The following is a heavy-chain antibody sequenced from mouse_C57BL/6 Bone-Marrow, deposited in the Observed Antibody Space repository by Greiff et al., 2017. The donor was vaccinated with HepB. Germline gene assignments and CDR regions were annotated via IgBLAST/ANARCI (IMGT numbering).Heavy chain of an antibody. Sequence: QVQLQQPGAELVRPGSSVKLSCKASGYTFTSYWMDWVKQRPGQGLEWIGNIYPSDSETHYNQKFKDKDTLTVDKSSSTAYMQLSSLTSEDSAVYYCATSYGNYPHWYFDVWGTGTTVTVSS. V-gene: IGHV1-61*01. CDR2: IYPSDSET. D-gene: IGHD2-10*01. J-gene: IGHJ1*03. CDR1: GYTFTSYW. CDR3: ATSYGNYPHWYFDV.